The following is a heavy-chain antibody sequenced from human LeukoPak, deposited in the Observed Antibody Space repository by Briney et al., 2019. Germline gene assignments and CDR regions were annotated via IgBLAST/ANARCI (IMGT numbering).Heavy chain of an antibody. D-gene: IGHD3-22*01. J-gene: IGHJ4*02. Sequence: PGRSLRLSCAASGFTFSNYAMHWARQAPGKGLEWVAVISYDGSNKYYADSVKGRFTISRDNSKNTLYLQMNSLRAEDTAVYYCVKDSKYYYDSSGFYDYWGQGTLVIVSS. V-gene: IGHV3-30*04. CDR2: ISYDGSNK. CDR3: VKDSKYYYDSSGFYDY. CDR1: GFTFSNYA.